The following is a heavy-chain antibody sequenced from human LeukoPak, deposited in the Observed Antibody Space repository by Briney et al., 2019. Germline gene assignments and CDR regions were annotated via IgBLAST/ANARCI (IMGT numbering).Heavy chain of an antibody. CDR2: ISGSGVST. V-gene: IGHV3-23*01. D-gene: IGHD3-10*01. CDR1: GFNFSNYA. Sequence: QAGGSLRLSCAASGFNFSNYAMSWVRQAPGKGPEWVSVISGSGVSTYYADSVKGRFTISRDKSKNSLYLQMNSLRAEDTAVYYCARDYPVRGVIGYWGQGTLVTVSS. J-gene: IGHJ4*02. CDR3: ARDYPVRGVIGY.